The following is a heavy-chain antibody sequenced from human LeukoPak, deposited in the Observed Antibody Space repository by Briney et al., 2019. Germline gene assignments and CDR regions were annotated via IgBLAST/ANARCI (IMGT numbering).Heavy chain of an antibody. CDR2: IIPIFGRA. J-gene: IGHJ4*02. CDR1: GGTFSNYA. Sequence: SVKVSCKASGGTFSNYAISWVRQAPGQGLEWMGGIIPIFGRANYAQKFQGRVSISADESTSTAYMELSSLRSEDTAMYYCARDGEDSGYYYFGYWGQGTLVTVSS. D-gene: IGHD3-22*01. CDR3: ARDGEDSGYYYFGY. V-gene: IGHV1-69*01.